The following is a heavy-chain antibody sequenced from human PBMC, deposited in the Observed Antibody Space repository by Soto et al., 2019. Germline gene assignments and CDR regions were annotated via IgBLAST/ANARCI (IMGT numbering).Heavy chain of an antibody. Sequence: AGGSLRLSCAASGFTFNIYWMHWVRQAPGKGLVWVSRINSDGSSTSYADSVKGRFTISRDNAKNTLYLQMYSLRVEDTAVYYCVRGPSGQLGNWFDPWGQGALVTVSS. CDR2: INSDGSST. J-gene: IGHJ5*02. CDR3: VRGPSGQLGNWFDP. CDR1: GFTFNIYW. V-gene: IGHV3-74*01. D-gene: IGHD6-13*01.